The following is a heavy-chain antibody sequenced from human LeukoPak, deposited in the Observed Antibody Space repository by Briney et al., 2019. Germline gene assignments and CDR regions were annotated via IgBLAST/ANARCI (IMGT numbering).Heavy chain of an antibody. Sequence: GGSLRLSCAVSGFTFHTFGIHWVRQTPGKGLEWVALISFDGGNKYYTDSVKGRFTISRDNSKNTLYLQMDSLRVEDTAIYYCAKERENYFEFDFWGQGTLVTVSS. CDR3: AKERENYFEFDF. V-gene: IGHV3-30*18. D-gene: IGHD1-7*01. J-gene: IGHJ4*02. CDR2: ISFDGGNK. CDR1: GFTFHTFG.